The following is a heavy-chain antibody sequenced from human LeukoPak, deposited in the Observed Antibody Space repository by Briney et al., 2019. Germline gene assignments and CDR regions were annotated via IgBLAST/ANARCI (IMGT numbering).Heavy chain of an antibody. CDR1: GFSFRNYW. Sequence: GGSLRLSCAASGFSFRNYWMSWVRQAPGKGLEWVADIKQDGSEKNYVDSVKGRFTISRDNAKNSLSLQMNSLRAEDTAVYYCARGVPGGWYFDLWGRATLVTVSS. CDR2: IKQDGSEK. CDR3: ARGVPGGWYFDL. V-gene: IGHV3-7*01. D-gene: IGHD3-16*01. J-gene: IGHJ2*01.